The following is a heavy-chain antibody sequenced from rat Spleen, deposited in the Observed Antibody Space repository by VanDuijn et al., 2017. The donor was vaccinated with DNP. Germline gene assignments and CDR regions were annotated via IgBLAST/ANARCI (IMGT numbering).Heavy chain of an antibody. CDR2: IWTGGST. V-gene: IGHV2-72*01. D-gene: IGHD1-11*01. Sequence: QVQLEESGPGLMQPSETLSLTCTVSGFSLDVNGVGWVRQPPGKGLVWLGTIWTGGSTNYNSVVHSRLSISRDTSKSQVFLKMNGLQPEDTGTYYCARHSPRRVWGNFDFWGPGTMVTVSS. J-gene: IGHJ1*01. CDR1: GFSLDVNG. CDR3: ARHSPRRVWGNFDF.